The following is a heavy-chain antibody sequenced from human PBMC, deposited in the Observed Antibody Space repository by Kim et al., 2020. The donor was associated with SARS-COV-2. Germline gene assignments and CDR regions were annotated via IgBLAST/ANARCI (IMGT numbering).Heavy chain of an antibody. CDR1: GFTFSSYA. J-gene: IGHJ5*02. CDR2: ISTSSDT. CDR3: AKYYYDSSAYFDP. D-gene: IGHD3-22*01. V-gene: IGHV3-23*01. Sequence: GGSLRLSCAASGFTFSSYAMSWVRQAPGKGLEWVATISTSSDTYYADSVKGRFTISRDNSKKTLYLQINSLGAEDTAVFYCAKYYYDSSAYFDPWGQGTLVTVSS.